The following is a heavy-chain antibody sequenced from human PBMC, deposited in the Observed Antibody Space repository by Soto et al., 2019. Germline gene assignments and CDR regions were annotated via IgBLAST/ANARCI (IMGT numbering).Heavy chain of an antibody. D-gene: IGHD3-10*01. CDR1: GCTFINFA. CDR2: LTGSGGRP. Sequence: VGSLRLSCAASGCTFINFAMTCISQAQGRGLEWVSALTGSGGRPQYADSVRGRFTVSRDNSMNTLYLQMNSLRAEDTAVYYCAKATFYSDTSTYYRVYFDNWGQRALVTVSS. V-gene: IGHV3-23*01. CDR3: AKATFYSDTSTYYRVYFDN. J-gene: IGHJ4*02.